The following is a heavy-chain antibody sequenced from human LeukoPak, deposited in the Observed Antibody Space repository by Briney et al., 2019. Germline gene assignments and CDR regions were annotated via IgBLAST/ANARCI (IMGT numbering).Heavy chain of an antibody. CDR3: ARDTPSFDVEIATALDY. V-gene: IGHV4-39*07. Sequence: SETLSLTCTVSGGSISSSSYYWGWIRQPPGKGLEWIGSIYYSGSTYYNPSLKSRVTISVDTSKNQFSLKLSSVTAADTAVYYCARDTPSFDVEIATALDYWGQGTLVTVSS. CDR1: GGSISSSSYY. D-gene: IGHD5-24*01. CDR2: IYYSGST. J-gene: IGHJ4*02.